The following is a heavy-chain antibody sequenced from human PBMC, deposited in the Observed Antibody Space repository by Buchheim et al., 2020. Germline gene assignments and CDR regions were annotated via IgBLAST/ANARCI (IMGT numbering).Heavy chain of an antibody. J-gene: IGHJ4*02. CDR3: AKDRCITGTTFEENDDY. CDR1: GFTFKTYA. D-gene: IGHD1-20*01. Sequence: EVQLLESGGGLVQPGGSLRLSCAASGFTFKTYAMSWVRQTPGKGLEWVSAIGGSGADTYYGDSVKGRFTISRDNSKNTVYLQMNYLRAEDTAVYYCAKDRCITGTTFEENDDYWGQGTL. V-gene: IGHV3-23*01. CDR2: IGGSGADT.